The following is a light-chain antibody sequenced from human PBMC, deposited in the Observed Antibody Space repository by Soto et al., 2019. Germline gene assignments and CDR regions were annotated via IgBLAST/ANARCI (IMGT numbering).Light chain of an antibody. CDR3: AAWDDSLSVV. Sequence: QSVLTQPPSASGTPGQRVTISCSGSSSNIGSNYVYWYQQVPGTAPKLLIYSNNQRTSGVPDGFSGSKSGTSASLAISGLRSEDEAEYYCAAWDDSLSVVFGGGTQLTVL. J-gene: IGLJ2*01. V-gene: IGLV1-47*02. CDR1: SSNIGSNY. CDR2: SNN.